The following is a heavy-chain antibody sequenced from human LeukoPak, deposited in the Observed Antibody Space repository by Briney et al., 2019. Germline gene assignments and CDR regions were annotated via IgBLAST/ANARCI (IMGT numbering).Heavy chain of an antibody. CDR2: VYISEST. V-gene: IGHV4-30-4*01. J-gene: IGHJ4*02. D-gene: IGHD3-16*01. Sequence: SQTLSLTCTVSGASISSGDYYWSWIRQPPGKGLEWIGYVYISESTFYNPSLMSRITISMDTSKNQFSLKFSSVTAADTAVYYCARDSAPRAGDYGYYFDYWGQGTLVTVSS. CDR1: GASISSGDYY. CDR3: ARDSAPRAGDYGYYFDY.